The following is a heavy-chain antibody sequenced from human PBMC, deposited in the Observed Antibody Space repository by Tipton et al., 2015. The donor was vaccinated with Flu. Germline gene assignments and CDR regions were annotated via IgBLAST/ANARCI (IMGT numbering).Heavy chain of an antibody. CDR2: ISSSGSTI. D-gene: IGHD3-22*01. J-gene: IGHJ4*02. CDR3: ARYRPYYYDSSGYKLGY. Sequence: SLRLSCAASGFTFSSYEMNWVRQAPGKGLEWVSYISSSGSTIYYADSVKGRFTISRDNAKNSLYLQMNSLRAEDTAVYYCARYRPYYYDSSGYKLGYWGQGTLVTVSS. CDR1: GFTFSSYE. V-gene: IGHV3-48*03.